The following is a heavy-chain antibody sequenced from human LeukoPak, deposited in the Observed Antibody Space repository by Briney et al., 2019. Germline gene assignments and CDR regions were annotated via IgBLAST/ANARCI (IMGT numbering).Heavy chain of an antibody. CDR1: GYTFTSYA. CDR3: ARDGYGDHRGYFDY. V-gene: IGHV1-3*01. Sequence: ASVKVSCKASGYTFTSYAMHWVRQAPGQRLGWMGWINAGNGNTKYSQKFQGRVTITRDTSTSTAYMELRSLRSDDTAVYYCARDGYGDHRGYFDYWGQGTLVTVSS. CDR2: INAGNGNT. J-gene: IGHJ4*02. D-gene: IGHD4-17*01.